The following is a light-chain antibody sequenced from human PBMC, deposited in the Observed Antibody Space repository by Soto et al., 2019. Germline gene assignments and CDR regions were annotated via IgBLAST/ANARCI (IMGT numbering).Light chain of an antibody. CDR1: QSVSSN. J-gene: IGKJ5*01. CDR3: QHYNNWPPIT. CDR2: GAS. Sequence: EIVMTQSPVTLSVSPGERATLSCRASQSVSSNLAWYQQKPGQAPRLLIYGASTRATGIPARFRGSGSGTEFTLTISSLQSEDFAVYYCQHYNNWPPITFGQGTRLENK. V-gene: IGKV3-15*01.